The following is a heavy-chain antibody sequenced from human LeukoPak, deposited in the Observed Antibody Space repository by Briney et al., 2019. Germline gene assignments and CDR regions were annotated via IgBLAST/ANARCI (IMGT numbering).Heavy chain of an antibody. CDR2: IYYSGST. CDR1: GGSISSYY. J-gene: IGHJ5*02. Sequence: SETLSLTCTVSGGSISSYYWSWIRQAPGKGLEGSGYIYYSGSTNYNPSLKSRVTISVDTSKNQFSLKLSSVTAADTAVYSCARGRDFWSGYSGNWFDPWGQGTLVTVSS. CDR3: ARGRDFWSGYSGNWFDP. V-gene: IGHV4-59*01. D-gene: IGHD3-3*01.